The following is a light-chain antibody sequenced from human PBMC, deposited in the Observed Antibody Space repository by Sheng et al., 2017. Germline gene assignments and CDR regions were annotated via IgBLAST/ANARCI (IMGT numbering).Light chain of an antibody. Sequence: EIVLTQSPGTLSLSPGERATLSCRASQYVSNNYLAWYQQKPGQVPRLLIYAASSRATGIPDRFSGGGSGTEFTLTINSLQPEDFATYYCQEYNNYSVFGGGTKVEIK. CDR2: AAS. CDR1: QYVSNNY. CDR3: QEYNNYSV. J-gene: IGKJ4*01. V-gene: IGKV3-20*01.